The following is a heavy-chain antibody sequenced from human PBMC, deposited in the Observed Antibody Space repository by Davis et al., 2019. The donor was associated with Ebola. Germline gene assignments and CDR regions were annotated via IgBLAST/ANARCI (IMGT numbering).Heavy chain of an antibody. CDR3: VKDFGSGIYNYYYYYMDV. V-gene: IGHV3-64D*06. D-gene: IGHD3-10*01. CDR2: ISSNGGST. J-gene: IGHJ6*03. Sequence: PGGSLRLSCVGSGFTFTTYAMHWVRQAPGKGLEYVSAISSNGGSTYYADSVKGRFTISRDNSKNTLYLQMSSLRAEDTAVYYCVKDFGSGIYNYYYYYMDVWGKGTTVTVSS. CDR1: GFTFTTYA.